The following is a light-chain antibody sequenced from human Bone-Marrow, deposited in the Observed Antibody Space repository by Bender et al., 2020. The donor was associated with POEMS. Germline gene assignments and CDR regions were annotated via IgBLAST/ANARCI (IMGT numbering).Light chain of an antibody. CDR1: SSDVGGYNY. J-gene: IGLJ3*02. V-gene: IGLV2-11*01. CDR2: DVS. Sequence: QSTLTQPRSVSGSPGQSVTISCTGTSSDVGGYNYVSWYRHHPGSAPKLLIFDVSERPSGVPDRFSGSKSGDTASLTISGLQAEDEAVYFCCSYAGSFILVFGGGTKLTVL. CDR3: CSYAGSFILV.